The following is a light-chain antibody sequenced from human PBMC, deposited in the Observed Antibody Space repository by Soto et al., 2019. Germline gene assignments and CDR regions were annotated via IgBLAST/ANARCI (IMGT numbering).Light chain of an antibody. J-gene: IGLJ7*01. CDR3: CSYAGSSTAV. Sequence: QSVLTQPASVSGSPGQSITISCTGTSSDVGSYNLVSWYQQHPGKAPKLMIYEGSKRPSGVSNRFSGSKSGTTASLTISGLQAEDEDDYYCCSYAGSSTAVFGGGTQLTVL. V-gene: IGLV2-23*01. CDR2: EGS. CDR1: SSDVGSYNL.